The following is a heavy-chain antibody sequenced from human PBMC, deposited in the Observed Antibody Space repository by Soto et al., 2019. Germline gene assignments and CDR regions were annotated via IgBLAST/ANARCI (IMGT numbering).Heavy chain of an antibody. Sequence: QVQLQESGPGLVKPSETLSLTCTVSGGSISSYYWSWIRQPPGKGLEWIGYIYYSGSTNYNPSLRSRVTIKEDTSKNQFSLKLSSVTAGDTAVYYCARRDYYGWGSYGGGVGMDVWGQGTTVTVSS. V-gene: IGHV4-59*01. CDR1: GGSISSYY. CDR2: IYYSGST. J-gene: IGHJ6*02. CDR3: ARRDYYGWGSYGGGVGMDV. D-gene: IGHD3-10*01.